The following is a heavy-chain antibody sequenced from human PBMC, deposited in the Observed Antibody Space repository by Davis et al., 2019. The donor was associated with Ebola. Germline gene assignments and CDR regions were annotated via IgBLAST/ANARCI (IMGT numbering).Heavy chain of an antibody. CDR3: SRGSDAWYYYGMDV. CDR2: IRGKANSYAT. D-gene: IGHD1-26*01. J-gene: IGHJ6*04. Sequence: PGGSLRLSCAASGFTFSGSAMHWVRQASGKGLEWVGRIRGKANSYATAYAASVKGRFTISRDDSKNTAYLQMNSLETEDTAVYYCSRGSDAWYYYGMDVWGKGTMVTVSS. V-gene: IGHV3-73*01. CDR1: GFTFSGSA.